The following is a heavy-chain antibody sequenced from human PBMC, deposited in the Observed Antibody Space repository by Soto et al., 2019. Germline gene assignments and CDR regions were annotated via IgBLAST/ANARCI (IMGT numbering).Heavy chain of an antibody. CDR3: ATARKWEIINANYYYYGMDV. CDR2: FDPEDGET. J-gene: IGHJ6*02. Sequence: XSVKVTCKVSGYSLTELSMHWVRQAPGKGLEWMGGFDPEDGETIYAQKFQGRVTMTEDTSTDTAYMELSSLRSEDTAVYYCATARKWEIINANYYYYGMDVWGQGTTVTVSS. V-gene: IGHV1-24*01. D-gene: IGHD1-26*01. CDR1: GYSLTELS.